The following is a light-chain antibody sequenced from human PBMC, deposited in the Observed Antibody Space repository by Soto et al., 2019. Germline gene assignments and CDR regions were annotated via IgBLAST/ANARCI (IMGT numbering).Light chain of an antibody. CDR2: GDS. V-gene: IGKV3-20*01. CDR1: QNVNKNY. Sequence: VLTQSPGTLSLSPGERATLSCRASQNVNKNYLAWYQQKPGQAPRLLIRGDSSRATGLPDRLSGSGSGTASTLTISILEHEDFAVHYCQQYGSSPGTFGQGTKRELK. CDR3: QQYGSSPGT. J-gene: IGKJ2*01.